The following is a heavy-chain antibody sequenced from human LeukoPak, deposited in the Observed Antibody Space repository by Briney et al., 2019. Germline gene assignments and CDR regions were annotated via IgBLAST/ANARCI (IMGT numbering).Heavy chain of an antibody. CDR2: VYYSGST. D-gene: IGHD3-22*01. J-gene: IGHJ4*02. CDR1: GDSINSRIYY. CDR3: ASGTWGFYDTTVGVY. Sequence: SETLSLTCTVSGDSINSRIYYWAWLRQSPGKGQEWIGTVYYSGSTDYNPSLKSRVTMSIDTSKNQFSLKLSSVTAADTAVFYCASGTWGFYDTTVGVYWGQGTLVTVSS. V-gene: IGHV4-39*07.